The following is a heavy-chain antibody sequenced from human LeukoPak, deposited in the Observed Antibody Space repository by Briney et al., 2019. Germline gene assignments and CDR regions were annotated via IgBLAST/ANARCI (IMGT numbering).Heavy chain of an antibody. V-gene: IGHV4-39*01. CDR2: IHYSGNT. D-gene: IGHD6-6*01. Sequence: SETLSLTCTVSGVSISSSNSYWGWIRQPPGKGLEWIGSIHYSGNTYYNASLKSQVSISIDTSKNQFSLRLTSVTAADTAAYYCARGVGIAARQGFDYWGQGTLVTVSS. CDR1: GVSISSSNSY. CDR3: ARGVGIAARQGFDY. J-gene: IGHJ4*02.